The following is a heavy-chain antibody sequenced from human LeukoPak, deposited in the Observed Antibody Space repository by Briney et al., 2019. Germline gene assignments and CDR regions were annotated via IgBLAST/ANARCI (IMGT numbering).Heavy chain of an antibody. V-gene: IGHV3-23*01. CDR2: ISGSGGST. CDR3: AKDKIYGDYYDRSGPLGDV. D-gene: IGHD3-22*01. Sequence: GGSLRLSCAASGFTFSSYAMSWVRQAPGKGLEWVSAISGSGGSTYYADSVKGRFTISRDNSKNTLYLQMNSLRAEDTAVYYCAKDKIYGDYYDRSGPLGDVWGKGTTVTVSS. CDR1: GFTFSSYA. J-gene: IGHJ6*04.